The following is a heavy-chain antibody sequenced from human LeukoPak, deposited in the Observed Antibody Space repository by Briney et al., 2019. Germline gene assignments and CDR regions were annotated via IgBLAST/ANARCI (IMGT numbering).Heavy chain of an antibody. J-gene: IGHJ4*02. D-gene: IGHD4-17*01. Sequence: ASVKVSCKASGYTFTDYYVHWVRQAPGQGLEWMGVINRNSGGTHYAQKFQGRVAMTRDTSISTAYMELSRLTSDDTAVYYCARVGYGDYVGTYWGQGTLVTVSS. CDR1: GYTFTDYY. V-gene: IGHV1-2*02. CDR3: ARVGYGDYVGTY. CDR2: INRNSGGT.